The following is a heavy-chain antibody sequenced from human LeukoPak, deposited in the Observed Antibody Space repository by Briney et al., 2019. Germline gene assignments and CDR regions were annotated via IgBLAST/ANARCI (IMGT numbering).Heavy chain of an antibody. V-gene: IGHV3-23*01. Sequence: GSLRLSCAASGFTFSSHAMSWVRQAPGKGLEWVSAISGGAGSTYYADSVKGRFTISRDNSENTLYLQVSSLRAEDTAVYYCARNGGSSWPAYYFDYWGQGILVTVSS. CDR3: ARNGGSSWPAYYFDY. D-gene: IGHD6-13*01. CDR1: GFTFSSHA. CDR2: ISGGAGST. J-gene: IGHJ4*02.